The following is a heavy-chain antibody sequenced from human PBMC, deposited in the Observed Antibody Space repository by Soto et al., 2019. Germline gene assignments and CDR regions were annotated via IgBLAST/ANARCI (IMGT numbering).Heavy chain of an antibody. CDR2: VSHSGST. CDR1: GVSISSAAYY. CDR3: AREYTYGSNFFDC. Sequence: SETLSLPCTVSGVSISSAAYYWSLIRQKPGKDLEWIGYVSHSGSTYYTPSLKSRVIISADTSKNQFSLNLNSVTAADTAVYYCAREYTYGSNFFDCWGQGALVTVSS. J-gene: IGHJ4*02. D-gene: IGHD5-18*01. V-gene: IGHV4-31*03.